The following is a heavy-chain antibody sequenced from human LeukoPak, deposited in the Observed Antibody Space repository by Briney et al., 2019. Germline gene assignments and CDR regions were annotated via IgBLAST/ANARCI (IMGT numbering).Heavy chain of an antibody. CDR2: INHSGST. CDR1: GGSFSGYY. D-gene: IGHD3-10*01. J-gene: IGHJ4*02. Sequence: KPSETLSLTCAVYGGSFSGYYWSWIRQPPGKGLEWIGEINHSGSTNYNPSLKSRVTISVDTSKNQFSLKLSSVTAADTAVYYCARADVLLWFGELLVFDYWGQGTLVTVSS. V-gene: IGHV4-34*01. CDR3: ARADVLLWFGELLVFDY.